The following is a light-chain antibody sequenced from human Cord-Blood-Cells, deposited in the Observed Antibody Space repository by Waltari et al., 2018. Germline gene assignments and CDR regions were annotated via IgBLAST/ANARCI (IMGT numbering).Light chain of an antibody. V-gene: IGLV2-14*01. Sequence: QSALTQPASVSGSPGQSITIPCTGTTSDVGGYNYVSWYQQHPGKAPKLMIYAVSNRPSGVSNRFSGSKSGNTASLTISGLQAEDEADYYCSSYTSSSTYVFGTGTKVTVL. J-gene: IGLJ1*01. CDR2: AVS. CDR3: SSYTSSSTYV. CDR1: TSDVGGYNY.